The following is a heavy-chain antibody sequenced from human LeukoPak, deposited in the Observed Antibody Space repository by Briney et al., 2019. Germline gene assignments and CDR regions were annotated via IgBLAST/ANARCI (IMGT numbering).Heavy chain of an antibody. J-gene: IGHJ3*02. CDR3: AWSSGYYPRAAFDI. CDR1: GYTFTGYY. CDR2: INPNSGGT. V-gene: IGHV1-2*02. Sequence: ASVKVSCKASGYTFTGYYVHWVRQAPGQGLEWMGWINPNSGGTNYAQKFQGRVTMTRDTSISTAYMELSRLRSDDTAVYYCAWSSGYYPRAAFDIWGQGTMVTVSS. D-gene: IGHD3-22*01.